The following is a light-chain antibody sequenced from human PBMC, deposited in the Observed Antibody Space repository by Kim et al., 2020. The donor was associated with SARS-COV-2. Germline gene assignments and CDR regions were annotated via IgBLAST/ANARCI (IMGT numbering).Light chain of an antibody. Sequence: IQLTQSPSSLSASVGDRVTITCRASHDISSYLAWYQQKPGKAPNLLISAASTLHGGVPSGFGGSGSGTAFTLTITGLQPEVFATYYCHDMNTFPTFGEGTQLEIK. CDR3: HDMNTFPT. J-gene: IGKJ5*01. CDR2: AAS. CDR1: HDISSY. V-gene: IGKV1-9*01.